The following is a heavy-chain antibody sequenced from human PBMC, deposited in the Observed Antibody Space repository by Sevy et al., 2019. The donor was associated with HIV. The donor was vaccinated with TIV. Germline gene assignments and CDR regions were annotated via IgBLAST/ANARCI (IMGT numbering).Heavy chain of an antibody. V-gene: IGHV3-21*01. Sequence: GGSLRLSCAASGFTFSSYSMNWVRQAPGKGLEWVSSISSSSSYIYYADSGKGRFTISRDNAKNSLYLQMNSLRAEDTAVYYCAREYCSGGSCSDYYYYYMDVWGKGTTVTVSS. CDR2: ISSSSSYI. CDR1: GFTFSSYS. D-gene: IGHD2-15*01. CDR3: AREYCSGGSCSDYYYYYMDV. J-gene: IGHJ6*03.